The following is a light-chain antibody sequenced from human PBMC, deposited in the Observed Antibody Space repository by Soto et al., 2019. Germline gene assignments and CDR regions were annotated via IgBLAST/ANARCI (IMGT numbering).Light chain of an antibody. CDR3: QQYNNWPLIT. Sequence: DTQMTQSPSTLSASVGDRVTITCRASQSVSMWLAWFQQKPGKAPRLLIYGASDVESGVPSRFSGSGSGTEFTLTISSLQSEDFAVYHCQQYNNWPLITFGQGTRLEI. J-gene: IGKJ5*01. CDR2: GAS. CDR1: QSVSMW. V-gene: IGKV1-5*01.